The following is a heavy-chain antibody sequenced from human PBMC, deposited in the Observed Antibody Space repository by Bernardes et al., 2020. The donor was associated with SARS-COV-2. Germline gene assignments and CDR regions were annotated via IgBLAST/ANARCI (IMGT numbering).Heavy chain of an antibody. V-gene: IGHV3-23*01. J-gene: IGHJ6*02. CDR3: ATEEPQYYYYYGMDV. CDR1: GFTFSSYA. CDR2: ISGSGGST. D-gene: IGHD1-26*01. Sequence: GGSLRLSCAASGFTFSSYAMSWIRQAPGKGLEWVSSISGSGGSTYYADSVKGRFTISSDNSKNTLYLQMTSLRAEDTAVYYCATEEPQYYYYYGMDVWGQGTTVTVSS.